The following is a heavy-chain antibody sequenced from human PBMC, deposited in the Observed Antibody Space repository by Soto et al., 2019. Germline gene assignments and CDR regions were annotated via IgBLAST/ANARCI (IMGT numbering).Heavy chain of an antibody. CDR1: GFAFSSYG. J-gene: IGHJ4*02. D-gene: IGHD4-4*01. CDR3: ARDLGPDYSRGY. CDR2: ISDSGSSI. V-gene: IGHV3-48*03. Sequence: EVRLVESGGGLVSPGGSPRLSCAASGFAFSSYGLNWVRQAPGRGLEWISYISDSGSSIYYVDTVKGRFTASRDNAKNSVYLQMNSLRAEDTAVYYCARDLGPDYSRGYWGQGTLVTVSS.